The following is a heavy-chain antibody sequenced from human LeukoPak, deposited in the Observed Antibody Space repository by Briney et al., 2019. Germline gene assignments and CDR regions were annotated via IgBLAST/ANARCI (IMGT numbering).Heavy chain of an antibody. CDR1: GFTFSSYE. CDR2: ISSSGSII. CDR3: ARGFQWLEN. J-gene: IGHJ4*02. Sequence: GGSLRLSCAASGFTFSSYEMNWVRQAPGKGLEWVSYISSSGSIINYAESVKGRFTISRDNAKNSLYLQMNSLRAEDTAVYYCARGFQWLENWGQGTLVTVSS. V-gene: IGHV3-48*03. D-gene: IGHD6-19*01.